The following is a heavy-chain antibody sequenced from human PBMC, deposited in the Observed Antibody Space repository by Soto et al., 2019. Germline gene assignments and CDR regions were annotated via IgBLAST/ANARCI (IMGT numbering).Heavy chain of an antibody. D-gene: IGHD6-13*01. J-gene: IGHJ5*02. CDR1: GGSISSYY. Sequence: SETLSLTCTVSGGSISSYYWSWIRQPPGKGLEWIGYIYYSGSTNYNPSLKSRVTISVDTSTNQFSLKLSSVTAADTAVYYCARGGQQRKYNWFDPWGQGTLVTVSS. CDR2: IYYSGST. V-gene: IGHV4-59*01. CDR3: ARGGQQRKYNWFDP.